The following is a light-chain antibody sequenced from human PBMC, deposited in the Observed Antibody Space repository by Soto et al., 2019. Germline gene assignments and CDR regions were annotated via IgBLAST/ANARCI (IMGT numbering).Light chain of an antibody. CDR2: GAS. V-gene: IGKV3-15*01. Sequence: EIVMTQSPATLSVSPGERAPLSCRANQSVSSSLAWYQQKPGQAPRLLIYGASTRATGVPARFSGGGSGTEFTLTISSLQSEDFAVYYCQQYNDWPRTFGQGTKVEI. CDR1: QSVSSS. J-gene: IGKJ1*01. CDR3: QQYNDWPRT.